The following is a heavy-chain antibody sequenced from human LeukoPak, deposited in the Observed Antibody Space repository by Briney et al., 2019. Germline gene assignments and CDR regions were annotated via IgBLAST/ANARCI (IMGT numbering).Heavy chain of an antibody. Sequence: GGSLRLSCAASGFTFSSYWMSWVRQAPGKGLEWVANIKQDGSEKNYLGSVKGRFTISRDNAKNSLYLQMNSLRAEDTAVYYCHVGPTDYWGQGTLVTVSS. CDR1: GFTFSSYW. J-gene: IGHJ4*02. V-gene: IGHV3-7*01. CDR2: IKQDGSEK. CDR3: HVGPTDY. D-gene: IGHD1-26*01.